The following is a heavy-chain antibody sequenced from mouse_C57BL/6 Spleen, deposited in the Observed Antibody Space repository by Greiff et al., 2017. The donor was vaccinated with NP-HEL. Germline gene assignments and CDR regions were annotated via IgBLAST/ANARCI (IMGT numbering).Heavy chain of an antibody. CDR3: ARSYGNYWYFDV. V-gene: IGHV1-69*01. Sequence: QVQLQQPGAELVMPGASVKLSCKASGYTFTSYWMHWVKQRPGQGLEWIGEIDPSDSYTNYNQKFKGKSTLTVDKSSSTAYMQLSSLTSEDSAVYYCARSYGNYWYFDVWGTGTTVTVSS. CDR1: GYTFTSYW. J-gene: IGHJ1*03. D-gene: IGHD2-1*01. CDR2: IDPSDSYT.